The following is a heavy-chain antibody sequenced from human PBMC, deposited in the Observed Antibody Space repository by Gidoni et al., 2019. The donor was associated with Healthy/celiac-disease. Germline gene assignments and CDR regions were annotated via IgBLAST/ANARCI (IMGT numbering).Heavy chain of an antibody. CDR1: GYTFTSYY. CDR3: ARATMGYCSSTSCYDRAFDI. V-gene: IGHV1-46*03. Sequence: QVQLVQSGAEVKKPGASVKVSCKASGYTFTSYYMHWVRQAPGQGLEWMGIINPSGGSTSYAQKCQGRVTMTRDTSTSTVYMELSSLRSEDTAVYYCARATMGYCSSTSCYDRAFDIWGQGTMVTVSS. CDR2: INPSGGST. J-gene: IGHJ3*02. D-gene: IGHD2-2*01.